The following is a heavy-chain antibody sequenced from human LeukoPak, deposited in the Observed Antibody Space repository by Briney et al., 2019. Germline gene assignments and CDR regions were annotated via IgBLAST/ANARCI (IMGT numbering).Heavy chain of an antibody. CDR1: GASVTATNYY. CDR3: ARNLRGLPSDS. Sequence: SETLSLTCTVSGASVTATNYYWAWIRQPRGKGLEWLGTVSYNDITYYNPSLLGRVAVSRGTSKTRFSLDLTSVTTEDTAVYFCARNLRGLPSDSWGRGILVTVTS. V-gene: IGHV4-39*01. D-gene: IGHD4-17*01. J-gene: IGHJ5*01. CDR2: VSYNDIT.